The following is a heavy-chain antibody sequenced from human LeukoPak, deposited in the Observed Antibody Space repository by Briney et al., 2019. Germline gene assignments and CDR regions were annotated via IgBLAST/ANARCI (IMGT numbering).Heavy chain of an antibody. CDR3: ARAVMVVAAATQRSWFDP. CDR1: GRSFSGYY. CDR2: INHSGIT. J-gene: IGHJ5*02. Sequence: SETLSLTCAVYGRSFSGYYWTWIRQTPGKGLEWIGEINHSGITDYNPSLRSRVTISVDTSKNQFSLKLSSVTAADTAIYYCARAVMVVAAATQRSWFDPWGQGTLVTVSS. D-gene: IGHD2-15*01. V-gene: IGHV4-34*01.